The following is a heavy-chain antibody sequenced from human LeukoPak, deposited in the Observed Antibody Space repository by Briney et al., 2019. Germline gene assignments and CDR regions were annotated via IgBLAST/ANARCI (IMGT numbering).Heavy chain of an antibody. J-gene: IGHJ4*02. CDR3: AKPHFDY. V-gene: IGHV3-53*05. Sequence: GGSLRLSCAASGFTVSSNYMSWVRQAPGKGLEWVSVISGSGGTTYYTDSVKGRFTISRDNSKNTLYLQMNSLRAEDTAVYYCAKPHFDYWGQGTLVTVSS. CDR1: GFTVSSNY. CDR2: ISGSGGTT.